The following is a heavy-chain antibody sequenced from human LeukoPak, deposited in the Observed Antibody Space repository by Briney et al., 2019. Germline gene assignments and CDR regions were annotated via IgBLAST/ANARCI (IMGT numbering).Heavy chain of an antibody. CDR3: ARIPSFWSGYYYFDY. D-gene: IGHD3-3*01. Sequence: KISCKGSGYSFTSYWIGWVRQAPGQGLEWMGGIIPIFGTANYAQKFQGRVTITTDESTSTAYMELSSLRSEDTAVYYCARIPSFWSGYYYFDYWGQGTLVTVSS. CDR1: GYSFTSYW. CDR2: IIPIFGTA. V-gene: IGHV1-69*05. J-gene: IGHJ4*02.